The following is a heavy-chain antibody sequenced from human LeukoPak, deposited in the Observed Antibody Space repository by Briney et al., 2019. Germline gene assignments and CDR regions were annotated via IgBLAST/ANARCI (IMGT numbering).Heavy chain of an antibody. CDR1: GFTFSSYG. J-gene: IGHJ4*02. Sequence: GGSLRLSCAASGFTFSSYGMHWVRQAPGTGLEWVAFIRYDGNNKYYTDSVKGRFTISRDNSKNTLYVQMNSLRAEDTAVYYCATEGSFDYWGQGTLVTVSS. V-gene: IGHV3-30*02. CDR3: ATEGSFDY. CDR2: IRYDGNNK.